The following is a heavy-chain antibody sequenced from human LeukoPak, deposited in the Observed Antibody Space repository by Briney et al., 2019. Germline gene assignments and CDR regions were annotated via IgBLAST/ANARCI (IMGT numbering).Heavy chain of an antibody. V-gene: IGHV3-7*01. Sequence: GGSLRLSCAASGFTLRTSWMSWVRQAPGKGLEWVGNIKQDGSEKNYVDSVKGRFTISRDNAKNSLYLQMNNLRAEDTAVYYCAKDGGGPLDWGQGILVTVSS. CDR2: IKQDGSEK. J-gene: IGHJ4*02. D-gene: IGHD3-10*01. CDR1: GFTLRTSW. CDR3: AKDGGGPLD.